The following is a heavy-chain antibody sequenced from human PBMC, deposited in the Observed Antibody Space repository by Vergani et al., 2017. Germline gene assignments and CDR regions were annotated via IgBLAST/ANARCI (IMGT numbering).Heavy chain of an antibody. Sequence: VQLVESGGGVVQPGGSLRLSCGASGFTFSNYGMHWVRQAPGKGLEWVSSISSGSTYTFYADSVKDRFTISRDNAKSTLYLHMSSLRAEDTAIYYCARDGEKVGYRRHNYLDFWGQGTLVTVSS. CDR1: GFTFSNYG. CDR2: ISSGSTYT. D-gene: IGHD6-25*01. V-gene: IGHV3-21*06. CDR3: ARDGEKVGYRRHNYLDF. J-gene: IGHJ4*02.